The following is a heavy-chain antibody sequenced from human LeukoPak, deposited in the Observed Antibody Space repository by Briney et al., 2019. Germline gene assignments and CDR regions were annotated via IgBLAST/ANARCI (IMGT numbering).Heavy chain of an antibody. Sequence: GGSLRLSCAASGFTFSSYGMHWVRQAPGKGLEWVAFIRYDGSNKCYADSVKGRFTISRDNSKNTLYLQMNSLRAEDTAVYYCAKARELVPAASGKYYFDYWGQGTLVTVSS. CDR3: AKARELVPAASGKYYFDY. D-gene: IGHD2-2*01. J-gene: IGHJ4*02. CDR2: IRYDGSNK. CDR1: GFTFSSYG. V-gene: IGHV3-30*02.